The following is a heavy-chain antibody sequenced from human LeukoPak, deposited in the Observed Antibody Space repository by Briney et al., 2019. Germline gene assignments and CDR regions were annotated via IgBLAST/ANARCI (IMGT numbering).Heavy chain of an antibody. CDR2: INHSGST. Sequence: SETLSLTCTVSGGSISSGGYYWSWIRQHPGKGLEWIGEINHSGSTNYNPSLKSRVTISVDTSKNQFSLKLSSVTAADTAVYYCARVCRVVATILKVEYNWFDPWGQGTLVTVSS. CDR3: ARVCRVVATILKVEYNWFDP. D-gene: IGHD5-12*01. V-gene: IGHV4-31*03. J-gene: IGHJ5*02. CDR1: GGSISSGGYY.